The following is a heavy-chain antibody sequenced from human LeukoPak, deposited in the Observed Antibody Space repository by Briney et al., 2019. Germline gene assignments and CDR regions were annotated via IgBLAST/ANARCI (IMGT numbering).Heavy chain of an antibody. D-gene: IGHD3-3*01. J-gene: IGHJ6*02. Sequence: ASVKVSCKASGYTFTIYDINWVRQAPGQGLEWVGWMNPNNGGTVYAQKFQGKVTMTRDTSTGTLYMELNSLKSEDTAVYYCARGAIFGVTPRGYGMDVWGQGTTVTVSS. V-gene: IGHV1-8*01. CDR1: GYTFTIYD. CDR2: MNPNNGGT. CDR3: ARGAIFGVTPRGYGMDV.